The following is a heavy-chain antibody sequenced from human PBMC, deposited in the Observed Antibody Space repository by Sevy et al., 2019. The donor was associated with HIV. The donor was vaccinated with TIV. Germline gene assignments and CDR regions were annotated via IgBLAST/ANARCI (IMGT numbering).Heavy chain of an antibody. CDR2: ISYDGSNK. Sequence: GGSLRLSCAASGFTFSSYAMHWVRQAPGKGLEWVAVISYDGSNKYYADSVKGRFTISRDNSKNTLYLQMNSLRAEDMAVYYCAREDDFWSYFDYWGQGTLVTVSS. V-gene: IGHV3-30-3*01. D-gene: IGHD3-3*01. J-gene: IGHJ4*02. CDR1: GFTFSSYA. CDR3: AREDDFWSYFDY.